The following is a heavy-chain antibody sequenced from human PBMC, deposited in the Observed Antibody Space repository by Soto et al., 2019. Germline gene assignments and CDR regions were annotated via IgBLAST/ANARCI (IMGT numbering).Heavy chain of an antibody. CDR3: AKYQPMTQPRPYFDY. J-gene: IGHJ4*02. V-gene: IGHV3-23*01. CDR1: GFTFSSYA. Sequence: EVQLLESGGDLIQPGGSLRLSCAASGFTFSSYAMSWVRQAPGKGLGWVSAISSSGGSTLYADSVKGRFTISRDNSRNTLYLQMNSLRAEETAIYYCAKYQPMTQPRPYFDYWGQGTLVTVSS. CDR2: ISSSGGST. D-gene: IGHD3-22*01.